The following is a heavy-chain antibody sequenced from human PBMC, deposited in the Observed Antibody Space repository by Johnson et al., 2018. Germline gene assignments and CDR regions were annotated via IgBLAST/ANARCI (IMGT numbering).Heavy chain of an antibody. CDR2: LSGSGGST. V-gene: IGHV3-23*04. Sequence: VQLVQSGGDLVQPGGSLRLSCAASGFTFSNHAMNWVRQVPGEGLEWVSALSGSGGSTFYADSVKGRFAISRDNSKNTLFLQMNSLRAEDTAVYYCAKSPSDVWSGTEAFDVWGQGTMVTISS. CDR3: AKSPSDVWSGTEAFDV. D-gene: IGHD3-3*01. CDR1: GFTFSNHA. J-gene: IGHJ3*01.